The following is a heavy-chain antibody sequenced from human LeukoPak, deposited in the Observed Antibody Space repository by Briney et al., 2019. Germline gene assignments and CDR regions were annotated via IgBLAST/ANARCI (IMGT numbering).Heavy chain of an antibody. CDR1: GFTFSSYF. Sequence: PGGSLRLSCEASGFTFSSYFMAWVRQAPGKGLEWVANIKQDGSEKYYVDSVKGRFTISRDNAKNSLYLQMNSLRAEDTAVYYCARVGWLAAPKNGWFDPWGQGTLVTVSS. D-gene: IGHD6-6*01. CDR2: IKQDGSEK. J-gene: IGHJ5*02. CDR3: ARVGWLAAPKNGWFDP. V-gene: IGHV3-7*05.